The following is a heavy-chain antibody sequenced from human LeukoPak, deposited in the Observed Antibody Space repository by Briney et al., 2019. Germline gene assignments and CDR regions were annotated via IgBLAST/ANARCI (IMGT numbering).Heavy chain of an antibody. CDR2: ISSSGSYI. D-gene: IGHD3-10*01. J-gene: IGHJ4*02. Sequence: PGGSLRLSCAASGFTFSSYSMNWVRQAPGKGLEWVSSISSSGSYIYYADSVKGRFTISRDNAKNSLYLQMNSLRAEDTAVYYCARDYYGSGSYYKGSGFLYWGQGTLVTVSS. CDR3: ARDYYGSGSYYKGSGFLY. CDR1: GFTFSSYS. V-gene: IGHV3-21*01.